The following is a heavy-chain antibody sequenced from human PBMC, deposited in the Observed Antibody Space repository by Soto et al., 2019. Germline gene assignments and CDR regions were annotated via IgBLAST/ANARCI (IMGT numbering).Heavy chain of an antibody. Sequence: QVQLVESGVGLVKPGGSLRLSCAASGFTFSDYYMSWIRQAPGKGLEWVSYISSSGSTIYYADSVKGRFTISRDNAKNSLYLQMNSLRAEDTAVYYCARTMVRGVMTLQHYYYMDVWGKGTTVTVSS. J-gene: IGHJ6*03. CDR1: GFTFSDYY. CDR2: ISSSGSTI. CDR3: ARTMVRGVMTLQHYYYMDV. V-gene: IGHV3-11*01. D-gene: IGHD3-10*01.